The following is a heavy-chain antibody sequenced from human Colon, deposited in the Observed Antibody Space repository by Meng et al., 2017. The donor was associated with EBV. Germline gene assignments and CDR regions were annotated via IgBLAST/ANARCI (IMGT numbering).Heavy chain of an antibody. Sequence: SLTCTGSSTSITIMTCDVPLTRQPPVSGRERIDSISYSATTYSNPSLKSLLHVSLDTANTQVSLNLSSATAADSALYYCGRPHLISVAGHFDSWGQGTLVTVSS. D-gene: IGHD6-19*01. CDR3: GRPHLISVAGHFDS. CDR1: STSITIMTCD. J-gene: IGHJ4*02. CDR2: ISYSATT. V-gene: IGHV4-39*01.